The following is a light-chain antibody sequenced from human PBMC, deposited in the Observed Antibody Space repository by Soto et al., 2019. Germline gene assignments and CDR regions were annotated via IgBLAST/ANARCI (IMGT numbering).Light chain of an antibody. V-gene: IGKV2D-29*01. CDR2: DAS. J-gene: IGKJ5*01. CDR3: MQRTNVPIT. Sequence: DIVVTQTPLSLSFTPGQPSSISCNSSHILPYSDGKTYLYWYRQRPGQPPQLLIYDASNRFSGVPDRFSGSGSGTDFTLKISRVEAEDVGVYYCMQRTNVPITFGQGTLLE. CDR1: HILPYSDGKTY.